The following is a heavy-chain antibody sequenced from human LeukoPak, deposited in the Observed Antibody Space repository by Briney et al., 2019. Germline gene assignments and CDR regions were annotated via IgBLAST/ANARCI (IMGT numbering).Heavy chain of an antibody. D-gene: IGHD1-26*01. J-gene: IGHJ4*02. V-gene: IGHV6-1*01. Sequence: SQTLSLTCAISGDSVSSNSAAWNWIRQSPSRGLEWLGRTYYRSKWYNDYAVSVKGRITINPDTSKNQFSLQLNSVTPEDAAVYYCAREGGSGTYSVFDYWGQGTLVTVSS. CDR2: TYYRSKWYN. CDR1: GDSVSSNSAA. CDR3: AREGGSGTYSVFDY.